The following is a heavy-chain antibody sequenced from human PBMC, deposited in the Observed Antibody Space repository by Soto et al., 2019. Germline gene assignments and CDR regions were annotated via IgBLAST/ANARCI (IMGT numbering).Heavy chain of an antibody. J-gene: IGHJ4*02. CDR1: GDSVSSNSAA. CDR3: ARSVANWGSGAFDY. V-gene: IGHV6-1*01. D-gene: IGHD7-27*01. CDR2: TYYRSKWYN. Sequence: KQSQTLSLTCAISGDSVSSNSAAWNWIRQSPSRGLEWLGRTYYRSKWYNDYAVSGKSRITINPDTSKNQFSLQLNSVTPEDTAVYYCARSVANWGSGAFDYWGQGTLVTVSS.